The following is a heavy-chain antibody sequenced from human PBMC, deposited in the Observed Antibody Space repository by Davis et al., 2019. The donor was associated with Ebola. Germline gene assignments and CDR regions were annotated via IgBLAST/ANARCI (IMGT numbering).Heavy chain of an antibody. V-gene: IGHV3-48*02. CDR3: ARGVGRAATPPHPFDI. D-gene: IGHD2-15*01. CDR1: GFMFSSYS. J-gene: IGHJ3*02. Sequence: PAGSLSLSCAASGFMFSSYSMNWVRQAPGKGLEWVSYISSTGSSIFYADSVKGRFTISSDKAKGSLYLQMNSLRDEDRAVYHCARGVGRAATPPHPFDIWGQGTMVTVSS. CDR2: ISSTGSSI.